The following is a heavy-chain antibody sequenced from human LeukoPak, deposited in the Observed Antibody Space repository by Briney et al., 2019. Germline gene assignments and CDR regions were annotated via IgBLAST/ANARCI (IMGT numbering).Heavy chain of an antibody. V-gene: IGHV3-33*01. Sequence: PGRSLRLSCAASGFTFSSYGIHWVRQAPGKGLEWVAVIWYGGSNKYYADSVKGRFTISRDNSKNTLYLQMNSLRAEDTAVYYCARAGGYCTNGVCYLTKPFVYWGQGTLVTVSS. CDR1: GFTFSSYG. D-gene: IGHD2-8*01. J-gene: IGHJ4*02. CDR3: ARAGGYCTNGVCYLTKPFVY. CDR2: IWYGGSNK.